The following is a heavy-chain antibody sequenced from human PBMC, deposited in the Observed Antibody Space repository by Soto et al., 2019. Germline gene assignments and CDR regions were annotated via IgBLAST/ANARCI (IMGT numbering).Heavy chain of an antibody. CDR3: ARAYYDYIWGSYRPDAFDI. Sequence: SETLSLTCTVSGGSISSSSYYWGWIRQPPGKGLEWIGSIYYSGSTYYNPSLKSRVTISVDTSKNQFSLKLSSVTAADTAVYYCARAYYDYIWGSYRPDAFDIWGQGTMVTVSS. CDR1: GGSISSSSYY. CDR2: IYYSGST. J-gene: IGHJ3*02. V-gene: IGHV4-39*01. D-gene: IGHD3-16*02.